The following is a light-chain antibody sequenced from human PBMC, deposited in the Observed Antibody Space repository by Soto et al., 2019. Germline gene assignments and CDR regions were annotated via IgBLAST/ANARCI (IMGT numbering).Light chain of an antibody. CDR3: QKYNNWPPYT. CDR2: GAS. CDR1: QSVSSD. Sequence: EIVMTQSPATLSVSPGERATLSCRASQSVSSDLAWYQQKPGQAPRLLIYGASTRATGIAARFSGSGSGTEFTLTISSLQSKDFAVYYCQKYNNWPPYTFGQGTKLEIK. V-gene: IGKV3-15*01. J-gene: IGKJ2*01.